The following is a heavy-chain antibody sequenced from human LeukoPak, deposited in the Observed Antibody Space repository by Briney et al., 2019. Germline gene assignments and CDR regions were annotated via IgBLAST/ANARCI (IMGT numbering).Heavy chain of an antibody. CDR2: IYYSGST. CDR1: GGSISSYY. Sequence: SETLSLTCTVSGGSISSYYWSWIRQPPGKGLEWIGYIYYSGSTNYNPSLKSRVTISVDTSKNQFSLKLSSVTAADTAVYYCARDTRGDILTGAHAFDIWGQGTMVTVSS. D-gene: IGHD3-9*01. J-gene: IGHJ3*02. CDR3: ARDTRGDILTGAHAFDI. V-gene: IGHV4-59*01.